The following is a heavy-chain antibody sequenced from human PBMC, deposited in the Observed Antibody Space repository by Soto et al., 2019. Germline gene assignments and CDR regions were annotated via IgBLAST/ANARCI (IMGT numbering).Heavy chain of an antibody. CDR1: GFSLSPSP. CDR3: VREGSGWYSRSSFDL. V-gene: IGHV3-23*01. CDR2: ISVSGRSA. Sequence: GGSLRRSCPASGFSLSPSPVNWVRQAPGKGLEWVSVISVSGRSAYSADSVQGRSTISRDNSNNTLYLQMNSLRAEDTAIYYCVREGSGWYSRSSFDLWGRGTLVTVSS. D-gene: IGHD6-19*01. J-gene: IGHJ5*01.